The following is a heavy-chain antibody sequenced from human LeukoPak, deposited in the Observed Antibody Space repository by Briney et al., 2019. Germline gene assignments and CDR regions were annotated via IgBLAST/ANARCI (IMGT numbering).Heavy chain of an antibody. D-gene: IGHD6-19*01. CDR2: INPKSGGA. CDR1: GYTFTGYY. V-gene: IGHV1-2*02. CDR3: AREGSGWYGNFDY. Sequence: ASVKVSCKASGYTFTGYYIHWVRQAPGQGLEWMGWINPKSGGANYAQKFQGRVTMTRDTSISTAYMEVSRLRPDDTAVYYCAREGSGWYGNFDYWGQGTLVTVSS. J-gene: IGHJ4*02.